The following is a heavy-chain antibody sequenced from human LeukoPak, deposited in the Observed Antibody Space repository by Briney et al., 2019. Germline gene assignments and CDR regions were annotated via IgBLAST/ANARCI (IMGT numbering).Heavy chain of an antibody. J-gene: IGHJ4*02. Sequence: GGSLRLSCAASGFTFSDYYMSWIRQAPGKGLEWVSYISSSGSTIYYADSVKGRFTISRKNTLYLQMNSLRAEDTAVYYCARDDCSSSSCLTYWGQGTLVTVSS. CDR1: GFTFSDYY. CDR3: ARDDCSSSSCLTY. CDR2: ISSSGSTI. V-gene: IGHV3-11*04. D-gene: IGHD2-15*01.